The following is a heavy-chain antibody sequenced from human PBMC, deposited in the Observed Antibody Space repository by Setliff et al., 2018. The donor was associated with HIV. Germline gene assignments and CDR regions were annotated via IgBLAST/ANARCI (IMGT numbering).Heavy chain of an antibody. Sequence: PSETLSLTCTVSGGSVSNYYWTWIRQSAGKGLEWIGRIYTSGSTNYNPSLKSRVTMSVDTSKNQFSLKLSSVTATDTAVYYCTRQSPVAGSGAFDIWGQGTMVTVSS. CDR3: TRQSPVAGSGAFDI. D-gene: IGHD6-19*01. V-gene: IGHV4-4*07. CDR2: IYTSGST. CDR1: GGSVSNYY. J-gene: IGHJ3*02.